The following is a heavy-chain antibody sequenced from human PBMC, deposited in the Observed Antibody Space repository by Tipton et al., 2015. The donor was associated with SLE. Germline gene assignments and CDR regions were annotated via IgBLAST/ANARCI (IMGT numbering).Heavy chain of an antibody. V-gene: IGHV4-59*08. Sequence: TLSLTCSVSGGSVRRNYWIWIRQPPGKGLEWIGYISYGGGTNYNPSLKSRVTMSVDTAKNQFSLKLTSVTAADTAVYYCARGMLTWRGAIVGVDVWGQGTTVNVSS. CDR1: GGSVRRNY. CDR2: ISYGGGT. CDR3: ARGMLTWRGAIVGVDV. J-gene: IGHJ6*02. D-gene: IGHD2-8*01.